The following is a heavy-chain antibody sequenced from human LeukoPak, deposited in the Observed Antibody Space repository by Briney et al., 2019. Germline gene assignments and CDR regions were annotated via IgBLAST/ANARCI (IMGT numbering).Heavy chain of an antibody. D-gene: IGHD5-18*01. CDR2: ISSSSSYI. V-gene: IGHV3-21*01. Sequence: GGTLRLSCAASGFTFSSYSMNWVRQAPGKGLEWVSSISSSSSYIYYADSVKGRFTISRDNAKNSLYLQMNSLRAEDTAVYYCARDQDTAMANYYGMDVWGQGTTVTVSS. J-gene: IGHJ6*02. CDR1: GFTFSSYS. CDR3: ARDQDTAMANYYGMDV.